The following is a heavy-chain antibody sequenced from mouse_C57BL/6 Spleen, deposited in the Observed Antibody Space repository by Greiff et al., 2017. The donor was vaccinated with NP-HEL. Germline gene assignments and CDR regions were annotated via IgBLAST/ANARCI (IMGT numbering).Heavy chain of an antibody. J-gene: IGHJ4*01. Sequence: VQLKESGPGLVKPSQSLSLTCSVTGYSITSGYYWNWIRQFPGNKLEWMGYISYDGSNNYNPSLKNRISITRDTSKNQFFLKLNSVTTEDTATYYCALLVADAMDYWGQGTSVTVSS. CDR2: ISYDGSN. D-gene: IGHD1-1*01. CDR3: ALLVADAMDY. CDR1: GYSITSGYY. V-gene: IGHV3-6*01.